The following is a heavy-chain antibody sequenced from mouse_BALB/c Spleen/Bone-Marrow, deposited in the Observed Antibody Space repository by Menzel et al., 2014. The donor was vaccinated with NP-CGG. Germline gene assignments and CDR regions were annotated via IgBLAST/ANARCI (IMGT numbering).Heavy chain of an antibody. D-gene: IGHD2-12*01. Sequence: DVMLVESGGGLVKPGGSLKLSCAASGFTFSSYAMSWVRQTPEKRLEWVATISSGGSYTYYPDSVKGRFTISRDNAKNTLYLQMNSLRSEDTAMYYCARLRTTEAMDYWGQGTSVTVSS. CDR2: ISSGGSYT. CDR3: ARLRTTEAMDY. V-gene: IGHV5-9-1*01. CDR1: GFTFSSYA. J-gene: IGHJ4*01.